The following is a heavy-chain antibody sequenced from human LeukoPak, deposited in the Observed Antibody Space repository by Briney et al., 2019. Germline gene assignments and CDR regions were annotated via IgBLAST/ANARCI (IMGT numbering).Heavy chain of an antibody. Sequence: PSETVSLTCTVSGGSIRSSGHNWDWIRQPPGKGLEYIGGIFYSENTYYNPSLKSRVTISVDTSKNQFSLKLSSVTAADTAVYYCARRPKQPGFWSGYVDYWGQGTLVTVSS. CDR2: IFYSENT. CDR3: ARRPKQPGFWSGYVDY. CDR1: GGSIRSSGHN. D-gene: IGHD3-3*01. J-gene: IGHJ4*02. V-gene: IGHV4-39*01.